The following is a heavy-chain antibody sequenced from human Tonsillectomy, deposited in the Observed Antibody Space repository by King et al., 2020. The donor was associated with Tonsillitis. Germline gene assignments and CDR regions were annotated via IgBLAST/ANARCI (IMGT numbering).Heavy chain of an antibody. Sequence: VQLVESGGGVVQPGRSLRLSCAASGFTFSSYGMHWVRQAPGKGLEWVAVISYDGSNKYYADSMKGRFTISRDNSKNTLYLQMNSLRAEDTAVYYCAKDLVKGYSYGWGAFDIWGQGTMVTVSS. D-gene: IGHD5-18*01. CDR2: ISYDGSNK. V-gene: IGHV3-30*18. J-gene: IGHJ3*02. CDR3: AKDLVKGYSYGWGAFDI. CDR1: GFTFSSYG.